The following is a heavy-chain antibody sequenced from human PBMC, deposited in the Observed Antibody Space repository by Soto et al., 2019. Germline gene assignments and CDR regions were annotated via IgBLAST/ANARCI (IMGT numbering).Heavy chain of an antibody. CDR1: GYSISSGYA. CDR2: LYHSGTP. V-gene: IGHV4-38-2*01. J-gene: IGHJ4*01. Sequence: LSLTCAVSGYSISSGYAWGWIRQPPGKGLECIGRLYHSGTPYYHPSLNRRVTISVDTSNNQFSLKLSFVSAADAAVFYCARISSGWQAVDYWGPGTLVTIS. D-gene: IGHD6-19*01. CDR3: ARISSGWQAVDY.